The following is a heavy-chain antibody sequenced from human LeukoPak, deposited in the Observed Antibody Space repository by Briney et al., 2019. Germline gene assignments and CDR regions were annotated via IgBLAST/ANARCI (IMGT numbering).Heavy chain of an antibody. CDR3: AKDFRIGYSAHFDY. Sequence: GGSLRLSCVGSGFTFRSHAMSWVRHAPEKGLEFVSGIYENGGTTYYADSVKGRFSISRDNSKNTLYLQMDSLRGEDTAVYYCAKDFRIGYSAHFDYWGQGAPVTVAS. D-gene: IGHD2-21*01. CDR2: IYENGGTT. J-gene: IGHJ4*02. CDR1: GFTFRSHA. V-gene: IGHV3-23*01.